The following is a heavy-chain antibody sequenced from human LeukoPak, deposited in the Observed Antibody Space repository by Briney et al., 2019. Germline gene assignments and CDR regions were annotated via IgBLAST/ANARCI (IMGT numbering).Heavy chain of an antibody. J-gene: IGHJ6*02. Sequence: SQTLSLTCTVSGGSISSGGYYWSWIRQHPGKGLEWIGEINHSGSTNYNPSLKSRVTISVDTSKNQFSLKLSSVTAADTAVYYCARFPVRGYSGYGYYYGMDVWGQGTTVTVSS. CDR1: GGSISSGGYY. V-gene: IGHV4-31*03. D-gene: IGHD5-12*01. CDR2: INHSGST. CDR3: ARFPVRGYSGYGYYYGMDV.